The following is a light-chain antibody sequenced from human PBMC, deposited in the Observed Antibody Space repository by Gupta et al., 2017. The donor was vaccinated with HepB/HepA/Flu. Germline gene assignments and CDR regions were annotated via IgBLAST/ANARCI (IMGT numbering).Light chain of an antibody. J-gene: IGLJ3*02. CDR1: SNNVGNQG. V-gene: IGLV10-54*04. CDR2: RNN. CDR3: SAWDSSLSARV. Sequence: QAGLTQPPSVSKGLRQTATLTCTGNSNNVGNQGAAWLQQHQGHPPKLLSYRNNNRPSGISERFSASRSGNTAPLTITGLQPEDEADYYCSAWDSSLSARVFGGGTKLTVL.